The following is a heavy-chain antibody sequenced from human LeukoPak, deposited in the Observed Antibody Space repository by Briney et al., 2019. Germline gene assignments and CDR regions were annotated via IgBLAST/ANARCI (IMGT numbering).Heavy chain of an antibody. CDR2: IKQDGSEK. CDR1: GLTFSNYW. Sequence: GGSLRLSCAASGLTFSNYWMHWVRQAPGKGLEWVANIKQDGSEKNYVDSVEGRFTISRDNAKNSAYLQMNSLRAEDTAVYYCARVWSAFDVWGQGTMVTVSS. V-gene: IGHV3-7*04. D-gene: IGHD3-3*01. J-gene: IGHJ3*01. CDR3: ARVWSAFDV.